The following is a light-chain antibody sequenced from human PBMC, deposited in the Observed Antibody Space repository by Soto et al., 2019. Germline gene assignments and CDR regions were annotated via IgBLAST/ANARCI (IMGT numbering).Light chain of an antibody. CDR2: TAS. Sequence: DIQMTQSPSSLSASIGDRLIITCRTSQGVSTFLNWYRQKAGEAPRLLIYTASSLQSGVPSRFSGGGSGTEFTLNINSLQPEDFGTYFCQQSYSSPFTFGPGTRVDVK. J-gene: IGKJ3*01. CDR1: QGVSTF. CDR3: QQSYSSPFT. V-gene: IGKV1-39*01.